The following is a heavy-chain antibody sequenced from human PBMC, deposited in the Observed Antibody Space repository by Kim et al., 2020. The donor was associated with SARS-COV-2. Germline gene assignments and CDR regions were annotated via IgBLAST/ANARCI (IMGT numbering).Heavy chain of an antibody. Sequence: GGSLRLSCAASGFTFSSYWLSWVRKAPGKGLEWVANIKQDGSEKYYVDSVKGRFTISRDNAKNSLYLQMNSLRAEDTAVYYCASGRFYYDILTGFDYWGQGTLGTVSS. CDR2: IKQDGSEK. V-gene: IGHV3-7*01. D-gene: IGHD3-9*01. CDR3: ASGRFYYDILTGFDY. J-gene: IGHJ4*02. CDR1: GFTFSSYW.